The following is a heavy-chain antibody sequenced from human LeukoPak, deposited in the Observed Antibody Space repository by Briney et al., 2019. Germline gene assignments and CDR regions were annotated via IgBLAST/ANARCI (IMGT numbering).Heavy chain of an antibody. CDR2: IYSGGTT. CDR3: ARGPYCGGGTCYTLGAFDI. V-gene: IGHV3-66*01. D-gene: IGHD2-15*01. J-gene: IGHJ3*02. Sequence: GGSLRLSCAASGFTVSSNYMSWVRQAPGKGLEWVSVIYSGGTTYYADSVKGRFTISRDNSKNTLYLQMNSLRAEDTAVYHCARGPYCGGGTCYTLGAFDIWGQGTLASVSS. CDR1: GFTVSSNY.